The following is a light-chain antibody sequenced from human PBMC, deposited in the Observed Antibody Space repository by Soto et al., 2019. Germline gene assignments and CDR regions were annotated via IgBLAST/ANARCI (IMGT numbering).Light chain of an antibody. CDR2: GAS. J-gene: IGKJ2*01. V-gene: IGKV3-20*01. Sequence: EIVLTQSPSTLSLSPGERATLSCRASQSVSSSYLAWYQQKPGQAPRLLIYGASSRATGIPDRFSGSGSGTYFPLTISRLEPEDFAVYYCHQYGSSPLYTFGQGTKLEIK. CDR3: HQYGSSPLYT. CDR1: QSVSSSY.